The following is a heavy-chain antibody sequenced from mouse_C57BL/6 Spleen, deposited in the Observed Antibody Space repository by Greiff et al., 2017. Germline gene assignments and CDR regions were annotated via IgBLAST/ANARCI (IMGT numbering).Heavy chain of an antibody. CDR2: ISSGGDYI. CDR1: GFTFSSYA. J-gene: IGHJ4*01. Sequence: EVMLVESGEGLVKPGGSLKLSCAASGFTFSSYAMSWVRQTPEKRLEWVAYISSGGDYIYYADTVKGRFTISRDNARNTLYLQMSSLKSEDTAMYYCTRGIYYDYDDAMDYWGQGTSVTVSS. D-gene: IGHD2-4*01. CDR3: TRGIYYDYDDAMDY. V-gene: IGHV5-9-1*02.